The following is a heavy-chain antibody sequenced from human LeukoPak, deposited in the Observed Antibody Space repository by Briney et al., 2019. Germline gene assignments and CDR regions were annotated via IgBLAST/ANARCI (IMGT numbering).Heavy chain of an antibody. V-gene: IGHV4-38-2*02. D-gene: IGHD2-15*01. CDR3: ARDLGYCSGGSCLYYFDY. J-gene: IGHJ4*02. CDR2: IYHSGST. CDR1: GYSISSGYY. Sequence: SETLSLTCTVSGYSISSGYYWGWIRQPPGKGLEWIGSIYHSGSTYYNPSLKSRVTISVGTSKNQFSLKLSSVTAADTAVYYCARDLGYCSGGSCLYYFDYWGQGTLVTVSS.